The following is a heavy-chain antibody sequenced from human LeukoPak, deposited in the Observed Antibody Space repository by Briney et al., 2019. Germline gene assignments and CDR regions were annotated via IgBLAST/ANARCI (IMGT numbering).Heavy chain of an antibody. J-gene: IGHJ4*02. Sequence: VGSLRLSCAASGFTFSSYGMHWVRQAPGKGLEWVAFIRYDGSNKYYADSVKGRFTISRDNSKNTLYLQMDSLRAEDTAVYYCAKEASIASGCWGQGTLVTVSS. D-gene: IGHD2-21*01. CDR1: GFTFSSYG. CDR2: IRYDGSNK. CDR3: AKEASIASGC. V-gene: IGHV3-30*02.